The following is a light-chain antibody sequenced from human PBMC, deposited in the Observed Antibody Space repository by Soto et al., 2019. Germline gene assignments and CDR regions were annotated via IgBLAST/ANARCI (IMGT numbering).Light chain of an antibody. J-gene: IGKJ4*01. CDR1: QGISSA. V-gene: IGKV1-13*02. CDR2: DAS. Sequence: AIQLTQSPSSLSASVGDRVTITCRASQGISSALAWYQQKPGKAPKLLIYDASSLESRVPSRFSGSGSGTDFTLTISSLQPEDFATYYCQQFNSYPLITFGGGTKVEIK. CDR3: QQFNSYPLIT.